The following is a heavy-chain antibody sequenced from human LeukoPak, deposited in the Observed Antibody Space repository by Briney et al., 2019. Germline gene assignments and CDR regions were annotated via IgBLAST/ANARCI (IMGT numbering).Heavy chain of an antibody. J-gene: IGHJ4*02. V-gene: IGHV4-39*07. D-gene: IGHD4-17*01. Sequence: SETLSLTCTVSGGSFGNYYWGWIRQPPGKGLEWIGSIYYSGSTYYNPSLKSRVTISVDTSKNQFSLKLSSVTAADTAVYYCANLNDYGDYDDYWGQGTLVTVSS. CDR3: ANLNDYGDYDDY. CDR2: IYYSGST. CDR1: GGSFGNYY.